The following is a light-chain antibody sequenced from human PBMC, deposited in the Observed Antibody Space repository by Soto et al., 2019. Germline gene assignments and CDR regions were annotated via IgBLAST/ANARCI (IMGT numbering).Light chain of an antibody. V-gene: IGLV2-14*01. CDR2: EVS. J-gene: IGLJ3*02. CDR3: TSYTSSSTWV. CDR1: SSDVGGYNY. Sequence: QSALTQPASVSGSPGQSITISCTGTSSDVGGYNYVSWYQQHPGKAPKLMISEVSNRPSGVSNRFSGSKSGNTASLTISGLQAEDEADYNCTSYTSSSTWVFGGGTKLTVL.